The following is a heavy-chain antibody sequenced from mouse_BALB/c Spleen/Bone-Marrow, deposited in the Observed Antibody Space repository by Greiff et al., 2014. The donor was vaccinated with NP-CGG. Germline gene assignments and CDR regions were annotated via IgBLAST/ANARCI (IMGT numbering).Heavy chain of an antibody. Sequence: QVQLKDSGAELAKPGASVKMSCKASGYTFTDYWMHWVKQRPGQGLEWIGYINPSTGYPEYNQKFKDKATLTADKSSSTAYMQLSGLTSEDSAVYYCARTKYGPTGGNYGGQGSTLTGSS. V-gene: IGHV1-7*01. D-gene: IGHD2-10*02. CDR1: GYTFTDYW. CDR2: INPSTGYP. CDR3: ARTKYGPTGGNY. J-gene: IGHJ2*01.